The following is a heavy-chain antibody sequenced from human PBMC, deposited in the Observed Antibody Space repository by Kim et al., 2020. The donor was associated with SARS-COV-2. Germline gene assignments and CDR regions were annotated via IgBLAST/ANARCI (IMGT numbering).Heavy chain of an antibody. Sequence: GGSLRLSCAASGFTFDDYAMHWVRQAPGKGLEWVSGISWNSGSIGYADSVKGRFTISRDNAKNSLYLQMNSLRAEDTALYYCAKDVDTAMGLEWWAFDIWGQGTMVTVSS. D-gene: IGHD5-18*01. CDR3: AKDVDTAMGLEWWAFDI. CDR2: ISWNSGSI. CDR1: GFTFDDYA. V-gene: IGHV3-9*01. J-gene: IGHJ3*02.